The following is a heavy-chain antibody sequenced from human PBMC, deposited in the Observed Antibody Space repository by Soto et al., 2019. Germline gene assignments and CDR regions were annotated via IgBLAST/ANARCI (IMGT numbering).Heavy chain of an antibody. CDR2: INHSGST. Sequence: PSETLSLTCAVYGGSFSGYYWSWIRQPPGKGLEWIGEINHSGSTNYNPSLKSRVTISVDTSKNQFSLKLSSVTAADTAVYYCARAPYYGDSPFDYWGQGTLVTVSS. J-gene: IGHJ4*02. CDR3: ARAPYYGDSPFDY. CDR1: GGSFSGYY. D-gene: IGHD4-17*01. V-gene: IGHV4-34*01.